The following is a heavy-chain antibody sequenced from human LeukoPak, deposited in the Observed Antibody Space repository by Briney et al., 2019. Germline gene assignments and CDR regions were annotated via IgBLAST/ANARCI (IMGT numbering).Heavy chain of an antibody. CDR2: IYHSGST. CDR1: GYSISSGYY. CDR3: AREWGIAAAGTGWFDP. D-gene: IGHD6-13*01. J-gene: IGHJ5*02. V-gene: IGHV4-38-2*02. Sequence: SETLSLTCTVSGYSISSGYYWGWIRQPPGKGLEWIGSIYHSGSTYYNPSLKSRVTISGDTSKNQFSLKLSSVTAADTAVYYCAREWGIAAAGTGWFDPWGQGTLVTVSS.